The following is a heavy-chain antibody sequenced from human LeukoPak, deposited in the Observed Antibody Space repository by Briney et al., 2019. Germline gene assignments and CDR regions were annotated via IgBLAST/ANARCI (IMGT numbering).Heavy chain of an antibody. CDR3: AKEEEMYRYFYFDY. J-gene: IGHJ4*02. CDR1: GFTFSSYG. D-gene: IGHD3-16*02. CDR2: ISYDGSNK. Sequence: PGGSLRLSCAASGFTFSSYGMHWVRQAPGKGLEWVAVISYDGSNKYYADSVKGRFTISRDNSKNTLYLQMNSLRAEDTAVYYCAKEEEMYRYFYFDYWGQGTLVTVSS. V-gene: IGHV3-30*18.